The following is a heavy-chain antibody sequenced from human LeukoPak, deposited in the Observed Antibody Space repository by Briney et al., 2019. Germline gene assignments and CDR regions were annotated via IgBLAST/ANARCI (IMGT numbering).Heavy chain of an antibody. CDR2: IYYSGST. Sequence: SETLSLTCTVSGDSISSFYWSWIRQPPGKGLEWIGHIYYSGSTNYNPSLKSRVTIAVDTSKNQFSLKLSSVTAADAAVYYCARHNKEDIVVVPAAADYWGQGTLVTVSS. D-gene: IGHD2-2*01. V-gene: IGHV4-59*08. CDR3: ARHNKEDIVVVPAAADY. CDR1: GDSISSFY. J-gene: IGHJ4*02.